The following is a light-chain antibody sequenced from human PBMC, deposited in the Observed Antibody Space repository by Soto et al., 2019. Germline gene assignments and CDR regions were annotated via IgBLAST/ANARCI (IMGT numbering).Light chain of an antibody. V-gene: IGLV9-49*01. J-gene: IGLJ2*01. CDR1: SGYSNYK. Sequence: QSVLTQPPSASASLGASVTLTCTLSSGYSNYKVDWYQQRPGKGPRFVMRVGTGGIVGSKGDGIPDRFSVLGSGLNRYLTNKNIQEEDESGYHCGADHGRGSNFVWVFGGGTKLTVL. CDR3: GADHGRGSNFVWV. CDR2: VGTGGIVG.